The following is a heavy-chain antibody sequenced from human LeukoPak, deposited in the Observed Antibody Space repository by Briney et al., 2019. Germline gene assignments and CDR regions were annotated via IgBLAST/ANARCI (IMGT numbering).Heavy chain of an antibody. CDR1: GGSISSYY. D-gene: IGHD4-17*01. Sequence: SETLSLTCTVSGGSISSYYWSWIRQPPGKGLEWIGSIYYSGSTYYNPSLKSRVTISVDTSKNQFSLKLSSVAAADTAVYYCARGNYGTFYYYYYMDVWGKGTTVTVSS. CDR3: ARGNYGTFYYYYYMDV. J-gene: IGHJ6*03. CDR2: IYYSGST. V-gene: IGHV4-59*01.